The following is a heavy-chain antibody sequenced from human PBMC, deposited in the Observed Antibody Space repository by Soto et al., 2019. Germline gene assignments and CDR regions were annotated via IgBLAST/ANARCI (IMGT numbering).Heavy chain of an antibody. D-gene: IGHD2-2*03. CDR1: GFTFSSYG. CDR3: ARDGYCSSTSCYDNPYYYYGMDV. CDR2: IWYDGSNK. Sequence: GGSLRLSCAASGFTFSSYGMHWVRQAPGKGLEWVAVIWYDGSNKYYADSVKGRFTISRDNSKNTLYLQMNSLRAEDTAVYYCARDGYCSSTSCYDNPYYYYGMDVWGQGTTVTVSS. J-gene: IGHJ6*02. V-gene: IGHV3-33*01.